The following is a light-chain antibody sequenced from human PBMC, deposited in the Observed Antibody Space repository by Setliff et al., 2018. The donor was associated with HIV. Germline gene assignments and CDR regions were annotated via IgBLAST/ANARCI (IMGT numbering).Light chain of an antibody. CDR1: SSDIGTYNY. V-gene: IGLV2-14*03. J-gene: IGLJ1*01. Sequence: QSALTQPASVSGSPGQSITTSCTGTSSDIGTYNYVSWYQQHPGRAPKLMIYDVSFRPSGVSNRFSGSKSGSTASLTISGLQADDEADYYCSSYTTTSILLFGTGTKVTVL. CDR3: SSYTTTSILL. CDR2: DVS.